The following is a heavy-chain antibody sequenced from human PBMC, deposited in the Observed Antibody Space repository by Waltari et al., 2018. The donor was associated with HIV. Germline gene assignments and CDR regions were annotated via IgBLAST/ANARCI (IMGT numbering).Heavy chain of an antibody. CDR1: GFTVSSLA. J-gene: IGHJ6*02. D-gene: IGHD7-27*01. CDR3: ARGIPQSNWGHYYFGMDV. Sequence: VQLVESGAGVVQLGRSLSLSSAVPGFTVSSLAMLWVRQAPGKGLEWMAVIWYDGSNKYYGASVKGRFTISRDNSKNTLYLQMNSLRAEDTAVYYCARGIPQSNWGHYYFGMDVWGQGTTVTVSS. V-gene: IGHV3-33*01. CDR2: IWYDGSNK.